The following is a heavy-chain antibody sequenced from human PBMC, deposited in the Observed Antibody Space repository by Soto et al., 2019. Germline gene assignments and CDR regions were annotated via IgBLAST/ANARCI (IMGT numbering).Heavy chain of an antibody. Sequence: SETLSVTCTVSGGSISSYYWSWSRQPPGKGLGWIGYIYYSGSTNYNPSLKSRVTISVDTSKNQFSLKLSSVTAADTAVYYCARMGREYSGCGPQYYFDYWGQGTLVTVSS. D-gene: IGHD5-12*01. J-gene: IGHJ4*02. CDR2: IYYSGST. V-gene: IGHV4-59*08. CDR3: ARMGREYSGCGPQYYFDY. CDR1: GGSISSYY.